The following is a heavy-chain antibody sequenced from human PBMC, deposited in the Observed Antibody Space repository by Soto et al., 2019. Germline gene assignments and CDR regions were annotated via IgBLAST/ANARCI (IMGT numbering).Heavy chain of an antibody. CDR1: GGSFSGYY. Sequence: SETLSLTCAVYGGSFSGYYWSWIRQPPGKGLEWIGEINHSGSTNYNPSLKSRVTISVDTSKNQFSLKLSSVTAADTAVYYCARGYGDLTTFDYWGQGTLVTVSS. V-gene: IGHV4-34*01. CDR3: ARGYGDLTTFDY. J-gene: IGHJ4*02. D-gene: IGHD4-17*01. CDR2: INHSGST.